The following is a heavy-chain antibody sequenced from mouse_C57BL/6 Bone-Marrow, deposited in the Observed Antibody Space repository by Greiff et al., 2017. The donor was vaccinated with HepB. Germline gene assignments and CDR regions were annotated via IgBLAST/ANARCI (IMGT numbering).Heavy chain of an antibody. V-gene: IGHV1-26*01. CDR2: INPNNGGT. CDR1: GYTFTDYY. J-gene: IGHJ2*01. Sequence: VQLQQSGPELVKPGASVKISCKASGYTFTDYYMNWVKQSHGKSLEWIGDINPNNGGTSYNQKFKGKATLTVDKSSSTAYMELRSLTSEDSAVYYCARGLFITTVVSDYWGQGTTLTVSS. CDR3: ARGLFITTVVSDY. D-gene: IGHD1-1*02.